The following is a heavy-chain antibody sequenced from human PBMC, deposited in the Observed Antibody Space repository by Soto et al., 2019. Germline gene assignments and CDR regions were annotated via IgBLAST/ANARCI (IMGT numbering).Heavy chain of an antibody. CDR2: IYYSGST. Sequence: PSETLSLTCTVSGGSISSSSYYWGWIRQPPGKGLEWIGYIYYSGSTYYNPSLKSRVTISVDTSKNQFSLKLSSVTAADTAVYYCARGRRTGGGFGEWKAFNWFDPWGQGTLVTVSS. CDR3: ARGRRTGGGFGEWKAFNWFDP. V-gene: IGHV4-39*07. D-gene: IGHD3-10*01. CDR1: GGSISSSSYY. J-gene: IGHJ5*02.